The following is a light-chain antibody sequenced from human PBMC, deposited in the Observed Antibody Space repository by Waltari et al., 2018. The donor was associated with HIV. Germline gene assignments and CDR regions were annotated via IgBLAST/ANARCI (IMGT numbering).Light chain of an antibody. V-gene: IGKV4-1*01. J-gene: IGKJ4*01. CDR1: KSVLYSSNNKNY. CDR3: QQYYSSPLT. CDR2: WAS. Sequence: EIVLTQSPDSLTVSLGERATINCKSSKSVLYSSNNKNYLAWYQQKPGQPPNLLIYWASTRESGVPDRFSGSGSGTDFTLTISTLQAEDVAVYYCQQYYSSPLTFGGGTKVEIK.